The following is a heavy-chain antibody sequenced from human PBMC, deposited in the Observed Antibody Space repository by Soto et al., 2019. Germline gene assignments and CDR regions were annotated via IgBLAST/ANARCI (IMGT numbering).Heavy chain of an antibody. V-gene: IGHV4-39*01. CDR2: IYYSGST. Sequence: ETLSLTCTVSGGSISSSSYYWGWIRQPPGKGLEWIGSIYYSGSTYYNPSLKSRVTISVDTSKNQLSLKLSSVTAADTAVYYCEVAVAGYPSVAFDIWGQGKMVTVSS. J-gene: IGHJ3*02. CDR3: EVAVAGYPSVAFDI. CDR1: GGSISSSSYY. D-gene: IGHD6-19*01.